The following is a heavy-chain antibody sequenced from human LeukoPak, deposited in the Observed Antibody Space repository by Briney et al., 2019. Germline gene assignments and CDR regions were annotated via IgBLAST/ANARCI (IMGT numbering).Heavy chain of an antibody. D-gene: IGHD3-10*01. CDR2: ITWDGGHT. Sequence: GGSLRLSCAASGFTFDDYTMHWVRQAPGKGLEWVSLITWDGGHTFYADSVKGRFTISRDNSKNSLYLQLNSLRSEDTALYYCVKDRYARMIRGLYYDYWGQGTLVTVSS. CDR1: GFTFDDYT. CDR3: VKDRYARMIRGLYYDY. J-gene: IGHJ4*02. V-gene: IGHV3-43*01.